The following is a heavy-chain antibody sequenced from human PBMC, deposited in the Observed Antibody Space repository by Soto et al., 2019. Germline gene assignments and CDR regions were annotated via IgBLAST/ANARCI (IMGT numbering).Heavy chain of an antibody. J-gene: IGHJ4*02. CDR3: ARQIYDSDTGPNFQYYFDS. D-gene: IGHD3-22*01. CDR1: GYSFAGYW. CDR2: IDPSDSQT. V-gene: IGHV5-10-1*01. Sequence: GESLKISCKGSGYSFAGYWITWVRRKPGKGLEWMGRIDPSDSQTYYSPSFRGHVTISATKSVTTVFLQWSSLRASDTAMYYCARQIYDSDTGPNFQYYFDSWGQGTPVTVSS.